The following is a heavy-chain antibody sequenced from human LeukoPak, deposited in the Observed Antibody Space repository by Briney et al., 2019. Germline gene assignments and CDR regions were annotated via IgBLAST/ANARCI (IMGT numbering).Heavy chain of an antibody. D-gene: IGHD3-22*01. CDR3: ARDPTAYYDSSGYYLNTIDY. CDR2: IWYDGSNK. V-gene: IGHV3-33*08. CDR1: GFTVSSNY. Sequence: GGSLRLSCAASGFTVSSNYMNWVRQAPGKGLEWVAVIWYDGSNKYYADSVKGRFTISRDNSKNTPCLQMISLRAEDTAVYYCARDPTAYYDSSGYYLNTIDYWGQGTLVTVSS. J-gene: IGHJ4*02.